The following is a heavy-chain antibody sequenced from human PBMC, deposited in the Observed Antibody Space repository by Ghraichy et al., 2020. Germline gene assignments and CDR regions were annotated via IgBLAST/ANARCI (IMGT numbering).Heavy chain of an antibody. CDR2: ISNSGATI. V-gene: IGHV3-11*01. Sequence: GGSLRLSCAASGFIFSDSYMSWIRQAPGKGLEWIAYISNSGATIYYRDSVKGRFTISRDNTKDLLYLHMNSLRADDTVVYYCVRGYYYDTSGPKYYFDSWGQGTLVTVSS. J-gene: IGHJ4*02. D-gene: IGHD3-22*01. CDR3: VRGYYYDTSGPKYYFDS. CDR1: GFIFSDSY.